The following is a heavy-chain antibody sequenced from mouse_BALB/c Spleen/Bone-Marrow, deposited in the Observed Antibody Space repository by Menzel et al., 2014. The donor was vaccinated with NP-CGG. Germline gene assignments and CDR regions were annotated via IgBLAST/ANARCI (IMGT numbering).Heavy chain of an antibody. CDR2: ISTYSGNT. J-gene: IGHJ4*01. Sequence: QVQLQQSGAELVSPGVSVKISCKASGYTFTDYAIHWVKQSHSKRLEWIGIISTYSGNTNYNQKFKGKATMTVDKPSNTAYMELARLTSEDSAIYYWARDISVYVRAMDYWGQGTSVTVSS. V-gene: IGHV1-67*01. CDR3: ARDISVYVRAMDY. CDR1: GYTFTDYA. D-gene: IGHD3-2*01.